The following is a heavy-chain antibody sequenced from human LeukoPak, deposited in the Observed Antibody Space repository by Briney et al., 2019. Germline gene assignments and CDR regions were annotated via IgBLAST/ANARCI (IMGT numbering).Heavy chain of an antibody. CDR3: AREGGMAPAGKYYYYYMDV. D-gene: IGHD6-13*01. V-gene: IGHV4-30-4*07. CDR2: IYYSGST. J-gene: IGHJ6*03. CDR1: GDSISSGGYS. Sequence: SETLSLTCAVSGDSISSGGYSWSWIRQPPGKGLEWIGHIYYSGSTYYNPSRKSRFTMSVDTTKNQFSLKLSSVAAADTAVYYCAREGGMAPAGKYYYYYMDVWGKGTTVTVSS.